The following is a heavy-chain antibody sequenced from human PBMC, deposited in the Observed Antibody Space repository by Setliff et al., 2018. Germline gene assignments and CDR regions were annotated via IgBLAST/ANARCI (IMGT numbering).Heavy chain of an antibody. CDR2: ISAYNGNT. D-gene: IGHD5-18*01. V-gene: IGHV1-18*01. J-gene: IGHJ6*02. CDR3: ASNSYGHPPDYGMDV. CDR1: GYTFTSYG. Sequence: ASVKVSCKASGYTFTSYGISWVRQAPGQGLEWMGWISAYNGNTNYAQKLQGRVTITADKSTSTAYMELSSLRSEDTAVYYCASNSYGHPPDYGMDVWGQGTTVTVSS.